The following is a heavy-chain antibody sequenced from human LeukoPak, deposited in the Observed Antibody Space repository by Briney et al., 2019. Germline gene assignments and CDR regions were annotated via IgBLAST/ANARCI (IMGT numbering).Heavy chain of an antibody. D-gene: IGHD6-13*01. CDR2: INPNSGGT. CDR1: GYIFTALY. CDR3: ASISYSSSRLLNWFDP. V-gene: IGHV1-2*02. Sequence: ASVKVSCKSSGYIFTALYMHWLRQAPGQGLEWVGCINPNSGGTNYAQKFQGRVTMTRDTSISTAYMELSRLRSDDTAVYYCASISYSSSRLLNWFDPWGQGALVTVSS. J-gene: IGHJ5*02.